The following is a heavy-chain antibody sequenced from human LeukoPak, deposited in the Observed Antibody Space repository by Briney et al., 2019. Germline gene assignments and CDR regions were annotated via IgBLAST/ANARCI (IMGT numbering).Heavy chain of an antibody. CDR1: GFTFSDYY. CDR3: ARDLGSGSYSFYYYYGMDV. CDR2: ISSSSSYT. Sequence: GGSLRLSCAASGFTFSDYYMSWIRQAPGKGLKWVSYISSSSSYTNYADSVKGRFTISRDNAKNSLYLQMNSLRAEDTAVYYCARDLGSGSYSFYYYYGMDVWGKGTTVTVSS. V-gene: IGHV3-11*06. J-gene: IGHJ6*04. D-gene: IGHD3-10*01.